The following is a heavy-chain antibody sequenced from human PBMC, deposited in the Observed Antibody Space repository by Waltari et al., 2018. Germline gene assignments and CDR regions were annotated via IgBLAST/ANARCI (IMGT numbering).Heavy chain of an antibody. CDR3: ARQVVGIGGSFSFDI. J-gene: IGHJ3*02. Sequence: QVQLQESGPGLVKPSETLSLTCAVSGYSISSGYYWGWIRQPPGKGLEWIGSIYHSGSTYYNPSLKSRVTISVDTSKNQFSLKLSSVTAADTAVYYCARQVVGIGGSFSFDIWGQGTMVTVSS. D-gene: IGHD2-15*01. V-gene: IGHV4-38-2*01. CDR1: GYSISSGYY. CDR2: IYHSGST.